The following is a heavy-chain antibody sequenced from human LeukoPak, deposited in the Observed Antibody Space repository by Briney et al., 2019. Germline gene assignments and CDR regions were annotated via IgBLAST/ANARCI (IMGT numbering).Heavy chain of an antibody. J-gene: IGHJ4*02. V-gene: IGHV1-8*01. Sequence: APVKVSCKASGYTFTSYDINWVRQATGQGLEWMGWMNPNSGNTGYAQKFQGRVTMTRNTSISTAYMELSSLRSGDTAVYYCARDIRFLEWLSSTWGQGTLVTVSS. CDR3: ARDIRFLEWLSST. D-gene: IGHD3-3*01. CDR2: MNPNSGNT. CDR1: GYTFTSYD.